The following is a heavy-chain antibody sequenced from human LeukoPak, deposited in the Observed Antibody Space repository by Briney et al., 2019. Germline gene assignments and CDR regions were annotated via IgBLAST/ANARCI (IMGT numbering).Heavy chain of an antibody. CDR1: GFTFSSYG. CDR3: AKGQRFKWDDDAVHM. J-gene: IGHJ3*02. D-gene: IGHD1-26*01. Sequence: GGSLRFSCEASGFTFSSYGMSWVRQAPGKGLEWVSRIITSSDRTYYADSVKGRFTISRDNSKNTLYLQINSLRAENTAIYYCAKGQRFKWDDDAVHMWGQGTMVIVSS. CDR2: IITSSDRT. V-gene: IGHV3-23*01.